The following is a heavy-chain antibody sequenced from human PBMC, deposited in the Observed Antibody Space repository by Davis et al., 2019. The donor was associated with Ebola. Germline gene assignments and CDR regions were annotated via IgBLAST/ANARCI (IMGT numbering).Heavy chain of an antibody. D-gene: IGHD3-3*01. J-gene: IGHJ5*02. CDR2: IYPDDSDT. CDR1: GYSFPSYW. V-gene: IGHV5-51*01. CDR3: ARLWNGYDFWSGYSIGFDP. Sequence: GESLNLSCKGSGYSFPSYWIGWVRQMPGKGLAWMGIIYPDDSDTRYSPSFQGQLTIPADKSSSTAYLQWSSLKASDTAMYYCARLWNGYDFWSGYSIGFDPWGQGTLVTVSS.